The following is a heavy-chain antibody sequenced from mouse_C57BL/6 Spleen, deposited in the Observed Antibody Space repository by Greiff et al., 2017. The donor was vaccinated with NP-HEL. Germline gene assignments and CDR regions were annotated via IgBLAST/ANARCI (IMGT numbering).Heavy chain of an antibody. CDR3: ARAGGNYEDFDY. J-gene: IGHJ2*01. CDR1: GYTFTSYW. Sequence: QVQLQQPGAELVKPGASVKMSCKASGYTFTSYWITWVKQRPGQGLEWIGDIYPGSGSTNYNEKFKSKATLTVDTSSSTAYMQLSSLTSEDSAVYYCARAGGNYEDFDYWGQGTTLTVSS. CDR2: IYPGSGST. V-gene: IGHV1-55*01. D-gene: IGHD2-1*01.